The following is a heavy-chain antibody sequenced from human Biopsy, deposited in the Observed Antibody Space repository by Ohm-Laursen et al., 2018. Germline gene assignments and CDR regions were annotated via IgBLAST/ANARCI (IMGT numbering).Heavy chain of an antibody. CDR1: GGSFSGYY. V-gene: IGHV4-34*01. CDR3: ARGTNYYGSGRNRHWFDP. CDR2: INDSGRT. D-gene: IGHD3-10*01. Sequence: SETLSLTCGVYGGSFSGYYCSWIRQPPGQGLVWIGEINDSGRTNYNPSLRSRVTFSVDTSKNQFSLKLSFVTAADTAVYYCARGTNYYGSGRNRHWFDPWGQGTQVTVSS. J-gene: IGHJ5*02.